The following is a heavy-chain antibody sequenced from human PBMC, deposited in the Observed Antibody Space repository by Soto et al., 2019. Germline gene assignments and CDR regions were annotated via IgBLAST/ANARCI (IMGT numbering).Heavy chain of an antibody. Sequence: QVQLQESGPGLVKPSETLSLTGSVSGDSISNYYWNWIRQSPGKGLEWIAYMYYSGNVNYNPSLKSRVTVSLDTSKTHLSLNLTSVTSADAAMYYGAGDVRSESNRLDHWGPGTLVTVAS. V-gene: IGHV4-59*08. CDR2: MYYSGNV. D-gene: IGHD2-21*02. CDR3: AGDVRSESNRLDH. CDR1: GDSISNYY. J-gene: IGHJ4*02.